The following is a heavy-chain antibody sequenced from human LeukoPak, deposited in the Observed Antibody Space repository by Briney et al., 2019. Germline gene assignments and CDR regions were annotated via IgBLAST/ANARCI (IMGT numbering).Heavy chain of an antibody. D-gene: IGHD2-15*01. Sequence: GESLKISCTGSGYSFTSYWIGWVRQMPGKGLEWMGIIYPGDSDTTYSPSFQGQVTISADKSISTAYLQWSSLKASDTAMYYCARLTAAECSGGSCYHDSSGYYDCWGQGTLVTVSS. CDR1: GYSFTSYW. CDR3: ARLTAAECSGGSCYHDSSGYYDC. CDR2: IYPGDSDT. J-gene: IGHJ4*02. V-gene: IGHV5-51*01.